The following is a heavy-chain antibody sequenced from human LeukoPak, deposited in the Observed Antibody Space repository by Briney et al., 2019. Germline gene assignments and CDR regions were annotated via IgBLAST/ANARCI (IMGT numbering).Heavy chain of an antibody. CDR1: GFTFSSYW. CDR3: ARVRTGTTNWFDP. J-gene: IGHJ5*02. V-gene: IGHV3-7*04. CDR2: INQDGGGK. D-gene: IGHD1-1*01. Sequence: GGSLRLSCAASGFTFSSYWMSWVRQAPGKGLEWVATINQDGGGKYYVDSVKGRFTISRDNAKNSLHLQMSSLRAEDTAVYYCARVRTGTTNWFDPWGQGTLVIVSS.